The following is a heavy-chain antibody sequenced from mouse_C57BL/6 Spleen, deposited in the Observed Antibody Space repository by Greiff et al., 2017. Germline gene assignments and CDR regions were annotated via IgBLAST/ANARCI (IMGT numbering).Heavy chain of an antibody. D-gene: IGHD3-2*02. CDR2: IDPSDSYT. J-gene: IGHJ1*03. Sequence: VQLQQSGADLVMPGASLKLSCTASGYTFTSYWMPWVQQRPGQGLEWIGEIDPSDSYTNYNQKFKGQFTFTVDKSSSTAYLQLSSLTSEDAAVYCGGRRAQAPYWYFDVWGTGTTVTVSS. CDR1: GYTFTSYW. V-gene: IGHV1-69*01. CDR3: GRRAQAPYWYFDV.